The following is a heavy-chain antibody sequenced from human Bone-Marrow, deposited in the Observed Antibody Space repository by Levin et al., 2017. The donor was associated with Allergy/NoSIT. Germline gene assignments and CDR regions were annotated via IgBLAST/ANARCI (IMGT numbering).Heavy chain of an antibody. V-gene: IGHV2-5*02. J-gene: IGHJ6*03. CDR3: AHATYYDFWSGDGRVWYYYYMDG. CDR1: GFSLSTSGVG. D-gene: IGHD3-3*01. Sequence: SGPTLVKPTQTLTLTCTFSGFSLSTSGVGVGWIRQPPGKALEWLALIYWDDDKRYSPSLKSRLTITKDTSKNQVVLTMTNMDPVDTATYYCAHATYYDFWSGDGRVWYYYYMDGWGKGTTVTVSS. CDR2: IYWDDDK.